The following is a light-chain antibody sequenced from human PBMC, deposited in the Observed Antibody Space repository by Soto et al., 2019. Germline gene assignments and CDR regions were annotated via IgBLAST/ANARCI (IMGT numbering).Light chain of an antibody. Sequence: QSVLTQPPSASGSRGQSVTISCTGTSSDVGGYNFVSWYQQHPGKAPQLIIYEVTKRPSGVPDRFSGSKSGNTASLTVSGLQTEDEADYYCSSYAATNNYVFGSGTKVTVL. J-gene: IGLJ1*01. CDR2: EVT. CDR1: SSDVGGYNF. V-gene: IGLV2-8*01. CDR3: SSYAATNNYV.